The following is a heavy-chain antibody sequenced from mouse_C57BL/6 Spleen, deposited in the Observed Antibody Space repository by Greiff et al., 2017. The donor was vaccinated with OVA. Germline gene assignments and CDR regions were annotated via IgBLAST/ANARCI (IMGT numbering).Heavy chain of an antibody. D-gene: IGHD2-1*01. CDR3: AREIELPDY. J-gene: IGHJ2*01. CDR1: GYTFTDYY. CDR2: INPNNGGT. Sequence: EVQLQQSGPELVKPGASVKISCKASGYTFTDYYMNWVKQSHGKSLEWIGDINPNNGGTSYNQKFKGKATLTVDKSSSTAYMELRSLTSEDSAVYYCAREIELPDYWGQGTTLTVSS. V-gene: IGHV1-26*01.